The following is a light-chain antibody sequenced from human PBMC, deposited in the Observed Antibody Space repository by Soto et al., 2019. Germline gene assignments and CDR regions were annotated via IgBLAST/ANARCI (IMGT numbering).Light chain of an antibody. CDR3: QQYVASHPIT. J-gene: IGKJ5*01. CDR2: VAS. CDR1: QSVGTY. Sequence: EIVLTQSPGTLSLSPGQRATLSCRASQSVGTYLAWYQQKPGQPPRLLISVASSRATGIPDSFSGSGSGTEFTLTISRVEPEDFAVYYCQQYVASHPITFGQGTRLDIK. V-gene: IGKV3-20*01.